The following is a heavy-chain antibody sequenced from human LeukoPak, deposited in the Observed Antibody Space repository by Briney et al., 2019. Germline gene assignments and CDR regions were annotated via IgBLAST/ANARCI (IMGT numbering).Heavy chain of an antibody. CDR3: ARAGSSSLPSDYDFWSGYYFDY. Sequence: SETLSLTCTVSGGSISSYYWSWIRQPPGKGLEWIGYIYYSGSTNYNPSLKSRVTISVDTSKNQFSLKLSSVTAADTAVYYCARAGSSSLPSDYDFWSGYYFDYWGQGTLVTVSS. D-gene: IGHD3-3*01. J-gene: IGHJ4*02. CDR1: GGSISSYY. V-gene: IGHV4-59*08. CDR2: IYYSGST.